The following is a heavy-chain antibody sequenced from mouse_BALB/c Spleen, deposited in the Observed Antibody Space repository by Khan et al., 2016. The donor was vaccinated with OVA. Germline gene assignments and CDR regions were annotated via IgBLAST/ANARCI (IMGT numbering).Heavy chain of an antibody. Sequence: EVQLQESGPGLVRPSQSLSLTCTVTGYSIASDYAWNWIRQFPGNKLEWMGFISYSGNTNYNPSLKSRISITRDTSKNQFFLQLNSVTTEDTARYYCARVYGGDVDYWGQGTPLTVSS. CDR2: ISYSGNT. V-gene: IGHV3-2*02. J-gene: IGHJ2*01. CDR1: GYSIASDYA. D-gene: IGHD1-1*01. CDR3: ARVYGGDVDY.